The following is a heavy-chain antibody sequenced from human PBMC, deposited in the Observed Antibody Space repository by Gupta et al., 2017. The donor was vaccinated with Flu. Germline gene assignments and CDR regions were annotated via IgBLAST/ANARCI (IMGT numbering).Heavy chain of an antibody. D-gene: IGHD2-8*02. CDR2: IKSKADGGTT. J-gene: IGHJ6*02. V-gene: IGHV3-15*01. CDR1: GFTFSNAW. Sequence: EVQVVESGGGLVKPGGSLRLSCAASGFTFSNAWMSWVRQAPGKGLEWVGRIKSKADGGTTDYAAPVKGRFTISRDDSKSTVYLQMNSLKTEDTAVYYCTSLYCTGPFCYFVGYYYYGLDVWGQGTTVTVSS. CDR3: TSLYCTGPFCYFVGYYYYGLDV.